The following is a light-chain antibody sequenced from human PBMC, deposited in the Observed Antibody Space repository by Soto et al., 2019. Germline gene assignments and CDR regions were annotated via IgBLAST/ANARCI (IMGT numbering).Light chain of an antibody. J-gene: IGKJ1*01. Sequence: EIVLTQSPGTLSLSPGERATLSCRASQSVSSSYLAWYQQKPGQAPRLLIYGASSRATGIPERFSGSGSGTDLPLTISRLEPEDFAVNYCQQYGSSPRTFGQGTKVKSN. CDR1: QSVSSSY. V-gene: IGKV3-20*01. CDR3: QQYGSSPRT. CDR2: GAS.